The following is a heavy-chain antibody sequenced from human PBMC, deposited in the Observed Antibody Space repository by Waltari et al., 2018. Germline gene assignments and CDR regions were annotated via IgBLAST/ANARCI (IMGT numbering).Heavy chain of an antibody. J-gene: IGHJ6*02. Sequence: QVQLVQSGAEVKKPGSSVKVSCKASGGTFSSYAISWVRQAPGQGLEWMGGIIPHFGTANYALQVQGRVTITADDPTSTAYMGLSSLRSEDTAVYYCARGYYDILTGPYYYYYGMDVWGQGTTVTVSS. V-gene: IGHV1-69*01. CDR1: GGTFSSYA. CDR2: IIPHFGTA. CDR3: ARGYYDILTGPYYYYYGMDV. D-gene: IGHD3-9*01.